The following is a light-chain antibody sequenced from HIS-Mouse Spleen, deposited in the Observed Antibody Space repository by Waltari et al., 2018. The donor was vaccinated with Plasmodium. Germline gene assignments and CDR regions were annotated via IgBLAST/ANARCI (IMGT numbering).Light chain of an antibody. V-gene: IGLV2-23*03. CDR1: SSYVGRSNL. J-gene: IGLJ2*01. CDR3: CSYAGSSTFVV. CDR2: EGS. Sequence: QSALTQPASVSGSPGQPITISCTRTSSYVGRSNLVSWYQQHPGKAPKLMIYEGSKRPSGVSNRFSGSKSGNTASLTISGLQAEDEADYYCCSYAGSSTFVVFGGGTKLTVL.